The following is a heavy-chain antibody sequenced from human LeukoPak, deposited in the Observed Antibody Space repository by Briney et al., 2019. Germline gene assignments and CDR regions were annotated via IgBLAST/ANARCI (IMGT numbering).Heavy chain of an antibody. CDR1: AFTLSNYY. CDR3: ARDQGSYGLFDY. D-gene: IGHD5-18*01. CDR2: ITSDGTTT. Sequence: AQSLRPSCAAAAFTLSNYYTHWVRQVPRTGLVWVSRITSDGTTTRYAESVKGRFTISRDNGKNTLYLQMNSLRAEDTAVCYCARDQGSYGLFDYWGQGTLVTVSS. V-gene: IGHV3-74*01. J-gene: IGHJ4*02.